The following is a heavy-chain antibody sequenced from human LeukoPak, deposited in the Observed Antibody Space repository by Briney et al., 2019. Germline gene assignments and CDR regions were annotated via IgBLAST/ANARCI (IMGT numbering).Heavy chain of an antibody. Sequence: PGGSLRLSCEASGFTFSIYAMHWVRQAPGKGLEFVSAISHNGGNTYYANSVKGRFTISRDNSKNTLYLQMNSLRAEDTAVYYCAKDSYSSGWYWGAFDIWGQGTMVTVSS. CDR2: ISHNGGNT. CDR1: GFTFSIYA. CDR3: AKDSYSSGWYWGAFDI. J-gene: IGHJ3*02. D-gene: IGHD6-19*01. V-gene: IGHV3-64*01.